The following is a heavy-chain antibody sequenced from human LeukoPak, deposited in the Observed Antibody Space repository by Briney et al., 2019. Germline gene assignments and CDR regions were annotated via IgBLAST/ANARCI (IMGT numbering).Heavy chain of an antibody. CDR2: MNPNSGNT. CDR3: ARRGILTGTIDY. J-gene: IGHJ4*02. V-gene: IGHV1-8*02. D-gene: IGHD3-9*01. Sequence: ASVKVSCKASGGTFSSYAINWVRQATGQGLEWMGWMNPNSGNTGYAQKFQGRVTMTRNTSISTAYMELSSLRSEDTAVYYCARRGILTGTIDYWGQGTLVTVSS. CDR1: GGTFSSYA.